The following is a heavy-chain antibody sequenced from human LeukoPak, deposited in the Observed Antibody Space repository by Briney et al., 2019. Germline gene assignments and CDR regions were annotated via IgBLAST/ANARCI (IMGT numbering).Heavy chain of an antibody. Sequence: ASVKVSCKAFGYTFTSNYMHWVRQAPGQGLEWMGWINPNSGGTNYAQKFQGSVTMTRDTSISTAYMELTRLGSDDTAVYYCAREGSGSSVDYWGQGTLVTVSS. D-gene: IGHD3-10*01. V-gene: IGHV1-2*02. CDR3: AREGSGSSVDY. CDR1: GYTFTSNY. CDR2: INPNSGGT. J-gene: IGHJ4*02.